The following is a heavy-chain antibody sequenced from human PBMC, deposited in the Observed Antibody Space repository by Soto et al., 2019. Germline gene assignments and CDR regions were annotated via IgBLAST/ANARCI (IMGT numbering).Heavy chain of an antibody. CDR1: GYTFIGYY. CDR3: AMSGVCYDLGDY. CDR2: INPNSGGA. Sequence: QVQLVQSGAEVKKPGASVKVSCKASGYTFIGYYIHWVRQAPGQGLEWMGWINPNSGGAKYSQKFQAWVTITSDTSISTAYMELSRLKSDDTAVYYCAMSGVCYDLGDYGGQGTLVTVSS. D-gene: IGHD2-15*01. J-gene: IGHJ4*02. V-gene: IGHV1-2*04.